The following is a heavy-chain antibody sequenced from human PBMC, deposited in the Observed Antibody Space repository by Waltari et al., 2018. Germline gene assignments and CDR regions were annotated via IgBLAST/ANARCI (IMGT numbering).Heavy chain of an antibody. D-gene: IGHD6-6*01. Sequence: QLQLQESGPGLVKPSETLSLTCTVSGGPISSSAWSWVRQPPGKGLEWIGYIYYSGSTNYNPSLKSRVTISVDTSKNQFSLKLSSVTAADTAVYYCARDGSIAASWFDPWGQGTLVTVSS. J-gene: IGHJ5*02. V-gene: IGHV4-59*01. CDR1: GGPISSSA. CDR3: ARDGSIAASWFDP. CDR2: IYYSGST.